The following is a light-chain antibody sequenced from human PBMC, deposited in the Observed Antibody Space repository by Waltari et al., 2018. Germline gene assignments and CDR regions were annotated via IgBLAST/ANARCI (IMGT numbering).Light chain of an antibody. J-gene: IGLJ2*01. Sequence: FMLTQPHSVSDSPGQTVTGYCTRSSGPIDTILWQRYQQRPGSAPTTLIYEDYQRPSGVPDRFSGSIDSTSNSASLTISGLKPEDEAYYYCHSYDTNQLGVFGGGTKLTVL. CDR3: HSYDTNQLGV. CDR2: EDY. CDR1: SGPIDTIL. V-gene: IGLV6-57*03.